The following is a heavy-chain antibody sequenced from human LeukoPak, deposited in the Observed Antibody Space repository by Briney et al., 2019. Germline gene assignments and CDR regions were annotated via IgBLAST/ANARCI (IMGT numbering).Heavy chain of an antibody. D-gene: IGHD5-12*01. V-gene: IGHV3-23*01. Sequence: GGSLRLSCAASGFTFSSYAMSWVRQAPGKGLEWVSAISGSGSSTYYADSVKGRFTISRDNSKNTLYLQMNSLRAEDTAVYYCAKGGDSGYDSTMRNWGQGTLVTVSS. J-gene: IGHJ4*02. CDR2: ISGSGSST. CDR3: AKGGDSGYDSTMRN. CDR1: GFTFSSYA.